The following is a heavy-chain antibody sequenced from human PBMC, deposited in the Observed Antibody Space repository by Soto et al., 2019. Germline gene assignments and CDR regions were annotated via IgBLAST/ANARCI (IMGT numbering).Heavy chain of an antibody. D-gene: IGHD2-15*01. CDR3: AGGDNYYALGV. V-gene: IGHV3-30-3*01. Sequence: QLQLVESGGGVVQPGTSLRLSCTASGSTFSNYIMHWVRQAPGKGLDWVAFISYDGSNKDYAYSVEGRFTISRDNSKSTLYLQLSSLRPEDTAVYYGAGGDNYYALGVWGQGTTVTVSS. CDR2: ISYDGSNK. CDR1: GSTFSNYI. J-gene: IGHJ6*02.